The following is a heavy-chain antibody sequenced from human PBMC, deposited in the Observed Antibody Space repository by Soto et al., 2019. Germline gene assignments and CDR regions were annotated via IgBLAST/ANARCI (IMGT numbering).Heavy chain of an antibody. CDR1: GFTFSSYS. J-gene: IGHJ4*02. D-gene: IGHD3-10*01. Sequence: GGSLRLSCAASGFTFSSYSMNWVRQAPGKGLEWVSSISSSSSYIYYADSVKGRFTISRDNAKNSLYLQMNSLRAEDTAVYYCARNGPTMAPLIHFDYWGQGTLVTVSS. CDR2: ISSSSSYI. CDR3: ARNGPTMAPLIHFDY. V-gene: IGHV3-21*01.